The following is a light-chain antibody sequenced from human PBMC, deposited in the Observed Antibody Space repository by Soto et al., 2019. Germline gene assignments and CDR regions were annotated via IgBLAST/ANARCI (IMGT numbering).Light chain of an antibody. Sequence: QMTQSPSTLSASVGDRVTITCRASQSISSWLAWYQQKPGKAPKLLIYDASSLESGAPSRFSGSGSGTEFTLTISSLQPDDFATYYCQQYNSFTWTFGQGTKVDIK. J-gene: IGKJ1*01. CDR3: QQYNSFTWT. V-gene: IGKV1-5*01. CDR2: DAS. CDR1: QSISSW.